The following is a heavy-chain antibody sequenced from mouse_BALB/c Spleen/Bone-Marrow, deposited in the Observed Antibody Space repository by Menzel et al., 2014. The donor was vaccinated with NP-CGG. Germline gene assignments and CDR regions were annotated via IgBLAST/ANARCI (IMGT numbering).Heavy chain of an antibody. J-gene: IGHJ3*01. CDR2: ISSGSSTI. CDR1: GFTFSSFG. D-gene: IGHD3-1*01. V-gene: IGHV5-17*02. Sequence: EVMLVESGGGLVQPGGSRKLSCAASGFTFSSFGMHWVRQAPEKGLEWVAYISSGSSTIYYADTVKGRFTISRDNPKNTLFLQMTSLRSGDTAMYYCARGAARATWFAYWGQGTLVTVSA. CDR3: ARGAARATWFAY.